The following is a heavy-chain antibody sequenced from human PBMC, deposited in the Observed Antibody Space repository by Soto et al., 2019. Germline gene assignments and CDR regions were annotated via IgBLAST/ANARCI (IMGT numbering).Heavy chain of an antibody. D-gene: IGHD2-21*01. CDR3: TRIAPSYNRDV. V-gene: IGHV3-73*02. J-gene: IGHJ6*02. CDR2: IRNKADNYAT. CDR1: GFTFSGSA. Sequence: EVHLVESGGGLVQPGGSLRLSCAASGFTFSGSAMHWVRQASGKGLEWVGRIRNKADNYATAYTASVKGRFIISRDDSKNTAYLQMNSLQTEDTALYYCTRIAPSYNRDVWGQGTTVTVSS.